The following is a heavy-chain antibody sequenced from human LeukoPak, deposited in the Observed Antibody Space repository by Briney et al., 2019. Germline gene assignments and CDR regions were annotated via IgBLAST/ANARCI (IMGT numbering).Heavy chain of an antibody. D-gene: IGHD4-17*01. J-gene: IGHJ4*01. CDR3: ASRVVYGDYLDY. CDR1: GDSISSGGYY. V-gene: IGHV4-31*03. CDR2: IYYTGST. Sequence: SETLFLTCTVSGDSISSGGYYWSWIRQHPGKGLEWIGYIYYTGSTSYNPSLKSRVSISGDTSKNQFSLKLSSVTAADTAVYYCASRVVYGDYLDYWGQGTLVTVSS.